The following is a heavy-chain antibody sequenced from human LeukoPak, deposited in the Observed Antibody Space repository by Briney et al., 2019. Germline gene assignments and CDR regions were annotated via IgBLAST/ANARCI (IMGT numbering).Heavy chain of an antibody. D-gene: IGHD5-18*01. V-gene: IGHV4-4*07. J-gene: IGHJ4*02. CDR1: GGSISSYC. CDR2: IYTSGST. CDR3: ARLGPSYGYYFDY. Sequence: SETLSLTCTVSGGSISSYCWSWIRQPAGKGLEWIWRIYTSGSTNYNPSLKSRVTMSVDTSKNQFSLKLSSVTAADTAVYYCARLGPSYGYYFDYWGQGTLVTVSS.